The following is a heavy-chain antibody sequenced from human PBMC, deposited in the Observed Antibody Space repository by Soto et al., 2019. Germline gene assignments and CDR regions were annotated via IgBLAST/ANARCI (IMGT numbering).Heavy chain of an antibody. V-gene: IGHV4-34*01. CDR1: GGSLTGYY. J-gene: IGHJ4*02. CDR2: VKDGGST. CDR3: ARGQEGIVATH. D-gene: IGHD5-12*01. Sequence: QVQLQQWGAGLLKPSETLSLTCTVNGGSLTGYYWSWIRQPPGKGLEWIGEVKDGGSTNYSPSLRGRVSISADTSTNHFSLRLNSVTAADTDVYFCARGQEGIVATHWDQGALVTGSS.